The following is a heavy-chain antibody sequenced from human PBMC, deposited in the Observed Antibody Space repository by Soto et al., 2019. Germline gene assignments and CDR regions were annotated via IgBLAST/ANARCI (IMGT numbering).Heavy chain of an antibody. Sequence: ASVKVSCKASGYTFTSYGISWVRQAPGQGLEWMGWISAYNGNTNYAQKLQGRVTMTTDTSTSTAYMELRSLRSDDTAVYYCARDLDTAMVNPFAYWGQGTLVTVSS. V-gene: IGHV1-18*01. CDR2: ISAYNGNT. CDR1: GYTFTSYG. CDR3: ARDLDTAMVNPFAY. J-gene: IGHJ4*02. D-gene: IGHD5-18*01.